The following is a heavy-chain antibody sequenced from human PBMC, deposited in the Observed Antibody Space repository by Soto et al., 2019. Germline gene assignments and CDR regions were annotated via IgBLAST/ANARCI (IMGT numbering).Heavy chain of an antibody. CDR3: AKDPYDSSGYYDY. CDR1: GFTFSSYA. Sequence: GGSLRLSCAASGFTFSSYAMSWVRQAPGKGLEWVSAISGSGGSTYYADFVKGRFTISRDNSKNTLYLQMNSLRAEDTAVYYCAKDPYDSSGYYDYWGQGNLVTVSS. CDR2: ISGSGGST. J-gene: IGHJ4*02. D-gene: IGHD3-22*01. V-gene: IGHV3-23*01.